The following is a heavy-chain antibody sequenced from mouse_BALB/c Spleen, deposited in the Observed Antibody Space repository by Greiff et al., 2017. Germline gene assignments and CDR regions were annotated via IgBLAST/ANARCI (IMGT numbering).Heavy chain of an antibody. CDR3: FYYSYDGFAY. J-gene: IGHJ3*01. Sequence: EVQLVESGGGLVQPKGSLKLSCAASGFTFNTYAMNWVRQAPGKGLEWVARIRSKSNNYATYYADSVKDRFTISRDDSQSMLYLQMNNLKTEDTAMYYCFYYSYDGFAYWGQGTLVTVSA. D-gene: IGHD2-12*01. CDR1: GFTFNTYA. CDR2: IRSKSNNYAT. V-gene: IGHV10-1*02.